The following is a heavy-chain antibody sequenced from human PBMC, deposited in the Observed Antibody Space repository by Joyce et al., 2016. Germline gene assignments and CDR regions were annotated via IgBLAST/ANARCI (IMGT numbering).Heavy chain of an antibody. D-gene: IGHD4-11*01. Sequence: EVQLVESGGGLVLPGGSLSLSCTASGVTFGSLWMHWVRQVPGKGLLWVALIKPDGSDTTYADTVRGRFTISRDNAKYTLFLQMNSLRVEDTGVYYCARYSSAWHDGFDLWGQGTVVAVSS. CDR1: GVTFGSLW. J-gene: IGHJ3*01. V-gene: IGHV3-74*01. CDR3: ARYSSAWHDGFDL. CDR2: IKPDGSDT.